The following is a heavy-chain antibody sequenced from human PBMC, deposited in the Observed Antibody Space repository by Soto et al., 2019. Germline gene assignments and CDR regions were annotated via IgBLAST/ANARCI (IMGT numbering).Heavy chain of an antibody. CDR2: IYYSGST. D-gene: IGHD3-22*01. Sequence: NPSETLSLTCTVSGGSISSSSYYWGWIRQPPGKGLEWIGSIYYSGSTYYNPSLKSRVTIPVDTSKNQFSLKLSSVTAADTAVYYCARLDSSGYLTYYFDYWGQGTLVTVSS. V-gene: IGHV4-39*01. CDR1: GGSISSSSYY. CDR3: ARLDSSGYLTYYFDY. J-gene: IGHJ4*02.